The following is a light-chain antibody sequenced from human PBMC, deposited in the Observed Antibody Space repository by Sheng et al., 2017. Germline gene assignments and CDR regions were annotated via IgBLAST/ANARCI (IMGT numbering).Light chain of an antibody. CDR2: QDS. CDR1: KLGDKY. Sequence: SYELTQPPSVSVSPGQTASITCSGDKLGDKYACWYQQKPGQSPVLVIYQDSKRPSGIPERFSGSNSGNTATLTISGTQAMDEADYYCPAWDSSTVVFGTGTKVTVL. CDR3: PAWDSSTVV. J-gene: IGLJ1*01. V-gene: IGLV3-1*01.